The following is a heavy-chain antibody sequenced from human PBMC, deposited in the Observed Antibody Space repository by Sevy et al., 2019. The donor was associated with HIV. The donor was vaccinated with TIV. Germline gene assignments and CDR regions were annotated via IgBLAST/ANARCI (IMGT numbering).Heavy chain of an antibody. CDR3: TRVDSSGHSDY. CDR2: IHHSGKT. Sequence: SETLSLTCTVSGGSVSGYFWSWIRQPPGRGLEWIGNIHHSGKTKYNPSLKRRLTISVATSKNQFSLIPTSATAADTAVYYCTRVDSSGHSDYWGQGTPVTVSS. J-gene: IGHJ4*02. V-gene: IGHV4-59*02. CDR1: GGSVSGYF. D-gene: IGHD3-22*01.